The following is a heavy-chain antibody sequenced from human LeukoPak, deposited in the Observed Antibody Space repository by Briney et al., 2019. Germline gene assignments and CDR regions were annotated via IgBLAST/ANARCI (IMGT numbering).Heavy chain of an antibody. V-gene: IGHV3-21*01. CDR2: ISSTSTYI. CDR3: ARDAVLIEVPIRQGDY. D-gene: IGHD5-24*01. Sequence: GGSLRLSCAASGFTFSSYSMNWVRQAPGKGLEWVSSISSTSTYIYYADSVKGRFTISRDNAKNSLYLQMHSLRAEDTAVYYCARDAVLIEVPIRQGDYWGQGTLVTVSS. J-gene: IGHJ4*02. CDR1: GFTFSSYS.